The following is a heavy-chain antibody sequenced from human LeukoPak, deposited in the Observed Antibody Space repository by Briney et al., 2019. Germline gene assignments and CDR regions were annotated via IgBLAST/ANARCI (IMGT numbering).Heavy chain of an antibody. J-gene: IGHJ2*01. Sequence: PSETLSLTCAVYGRSLSGYYWSWFRQPPGKGLEWIGEMHYTGATNYSPSLKSRVTISAGTSKNQFSLKVNSVTAADTAVYYCARGVTLYYYFDLWGRGTLVTVSS. CDR3: ARGVTLYYYFDL. CDR2: MHYTGAT. CDR1: GRSLSGYY. D-gene: IGHD4-23*01. V-gene: IGHV4-34*01.